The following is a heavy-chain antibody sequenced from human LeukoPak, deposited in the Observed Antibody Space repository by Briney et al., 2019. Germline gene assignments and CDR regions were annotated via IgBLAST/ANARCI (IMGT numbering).Heavy chain of an antibody. CDR1: GGSINNYY. V-gene: IGHV4-59*08. CDR3: ARHYYTDPFDY. Sequence: SETLSLTCTVSGGSINNYYWSCIRQPPGKGLEWVGYVFYSGSTSYNPSLKSRVTISVDTSKNQFSLKLNSVTAADTAVYYCARHYYTDPFDYWGQGTLVTASS. D-gene: IGHD3-22*01. CDR2: VFYSGST. J-gene: IGHJ4*02.